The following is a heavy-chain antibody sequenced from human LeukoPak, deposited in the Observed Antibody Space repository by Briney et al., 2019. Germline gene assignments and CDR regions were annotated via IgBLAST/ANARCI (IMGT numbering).Heavy chain of an antibody. Sequence: ASVKVSCKVSGYTFTDYYMHWVRQAPGKGLEWMGLVDPEDGETIYAEKFQGRVTITADTSTDTAYMELSSLRSDDTAVYYCARDLPRYSSSSPADYWGQGTLVTVSS. CDR2: VDPEDGET. D-gene: IGHD6-6*01. V-gene: IGHV1-69-2*01. CDR1: GYTFTDYY. CDR3: ARDLPRYSSSSPADY. J-gene: IGHJ4*02.